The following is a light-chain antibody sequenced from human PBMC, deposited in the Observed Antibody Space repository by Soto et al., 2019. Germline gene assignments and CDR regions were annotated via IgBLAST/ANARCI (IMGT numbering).Light chain of an antibody. V-gene: IGLV2-14*03. J-gene: IGLJ1*01. CDR1: SSDIGDYNF. CDR3: ASYTSSSTLDV. CDR2: AVS. Sequence: QSALTQPASVSGSPGQSITISCTGTSSDIGDYNFVSWYQQHPGKVPKLMIYAVSDRPSGVSSRFSGSKSGNTASLTISGLQAEYEADYYCASYTSSSTLDVFGTGTKVTVL.